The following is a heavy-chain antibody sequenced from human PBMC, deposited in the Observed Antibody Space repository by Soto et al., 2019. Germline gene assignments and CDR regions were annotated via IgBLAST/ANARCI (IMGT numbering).Heavy chain of an antibody. Sequence: PGGSLRLSCAASGFTFSSYAMSWVRQTPGKGLEWVSAISGSGGSTYYADSVKGRFTISRDNSKNTLYLQMNSLRAEDTAVYYCAKPSRSEVVINDYWGQGTLVTVSS. CDR3: AKPSRSEVVINDY. D-gene: IGHD3-22*01. V-gene: IGHV3-23*01. J-gene: IGHJ4*02. CDR1: GFTFSSYA. CDR2: ISGSGGST.